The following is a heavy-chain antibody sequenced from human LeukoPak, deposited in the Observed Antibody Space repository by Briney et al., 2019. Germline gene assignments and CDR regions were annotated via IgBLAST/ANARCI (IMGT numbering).Heavy chain of an antibody. CDR3: ARAFGFSAAAGTIDY. V-gene: IGHV4-38-2*02. CDR2: IYHSGST. D-gene: IGHD6-13*01. Sequence: PSETLSLTCTVSGYSISSGYYWGWIRQPPGKGLEWIGSIYHSGSTNYNPSLKSRVTMSVDTSKNQFPLKLSSVTAADTAVYYCARAFGFSAAAGTIDYWGQGTLVTVSS. J-gene: IGHJ4*02. CDR1: GYSISSGYY.